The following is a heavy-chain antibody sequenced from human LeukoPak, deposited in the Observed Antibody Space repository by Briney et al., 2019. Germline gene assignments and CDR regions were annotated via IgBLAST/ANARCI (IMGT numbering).Heavy chain of an antibody. V-gene: IGHV3-23*01. Sequence: GGSLRLSCAASGFTFSSYGMSWVRQAPGKGLEWVSAISGSGGSTYYADSVKGRFTISRDNSKNTLYLQMNSLRAEDTAVYYCAKSSDLLTGYYSYFEYWGQGTLVTVSS. CDR3: AKSSDLLTGYYSYFEY. J-gene: IGHJ4*02. CDR1: GFTFSSYG. D-gene: IGHD3-9*01. CDR2: ISGSGGST.